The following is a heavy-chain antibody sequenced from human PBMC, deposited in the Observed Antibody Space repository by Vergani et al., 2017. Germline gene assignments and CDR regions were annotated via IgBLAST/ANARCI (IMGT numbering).Heavy chain of an antibody. J-gene: IGHJ4*02. V-gene: IGHV4-61*02. CDR1: GGSINSHNYY. CDR2: IHTSGST. Sequence: QVQLQESGPGLVKPSQTLSLTCTVSGGSINSHNYYWSWIRQPAGKGLEWIGRIHTSGSTNYNPSLKSRVTMSEDTSKNQFSLNLTSVTAADTAVYFCARASCCGGSCYKPRFDYWGQGILVTVSS. CDR3: ARASCCGGSCYKPRFDY. D-gene: IGHD2-15*01.